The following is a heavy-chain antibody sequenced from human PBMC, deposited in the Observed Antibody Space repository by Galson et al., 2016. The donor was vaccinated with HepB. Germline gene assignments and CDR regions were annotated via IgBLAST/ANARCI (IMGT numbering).Heavy chain of an antibody. CDR3: ARGGIVGKPYFDY. J-gene: IGHJ4*02. V-gene: IGHV4-38-2*02. CDR1: GYAISSNYY. D-gene: IGHD1-26*01. Sequence: ETLSLTCPVSGYAISSNYYWGWIRQPPGKGLEWIGSVSHTGYTYDNPSVKNRVTISVDTSKNQFSLKLSSVTAADTAIYYCARGGIVGKPYFDYWGQGTLVTVSS. CDR2: VSHTGYT.